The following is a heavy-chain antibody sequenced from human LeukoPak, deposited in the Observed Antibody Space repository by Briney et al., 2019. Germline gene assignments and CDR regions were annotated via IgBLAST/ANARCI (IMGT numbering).Heavy chain of an antibody. J-gene: IGHJ4*02. V-gene: IGHV3-30*18. CDR3: AKTLPPPYNECFDY. D-gene: IGHD5-24*01. Sequence: GGSLRLSCAASGFTFSSYGMHWVRQAPGKGLEWVAVISYDGSNKYYADSVKGRFTISRDNSKNTLYLQMNGLRAEDTAVYYCAKTLPPPYNECFDYWGQGTLVTVSS. CDR2: ISYDGSNK. CDR1: GFTFSSYG.